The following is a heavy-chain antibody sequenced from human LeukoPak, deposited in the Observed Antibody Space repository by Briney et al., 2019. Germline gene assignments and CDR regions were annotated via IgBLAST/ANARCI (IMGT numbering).Heavy chain of an antibody. D-gene: IGHD5-12*01. CDR1: GGSLSSSGSY. V-gene: IGHV4-39*07. CDR3: ARDSSGYDSYYYYYMDV. J-gene: IGHJ6*03. Sequence: SETLSLTCTVSGGSLSSSGSYWGWIRQPPGKGLEWVGNIYYSGSTYYNPSLKSRVTISVDTSKNQFSLKLSSVTAADTAVYYCARDSSGYDSYYYYYMDVWGKGTTVTVSS. CDR2: IYYSGST.